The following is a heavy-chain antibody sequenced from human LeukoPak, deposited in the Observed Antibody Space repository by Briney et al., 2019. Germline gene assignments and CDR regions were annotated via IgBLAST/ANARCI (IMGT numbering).Heavy chain of an antibody. J-gene: IGHJ6*03. CDR3: ARDIVVVVAANNPGYMDV. V-gene: IGHV1-2*02. CDR1: GYTFTGYY. Sequence: ASVKVSCNASGYTFTGYYMHWVRQAPGQGLEWMGWINPNSGGTNYAQKFQGRVTMTTDTSISTAYMELSRLRSDDTAVYYCARDIVVVVAANNPGYMDVWGKGTTVTVSS. CDR2: INPNSGGT. D-gene: IGHD2-15*01.